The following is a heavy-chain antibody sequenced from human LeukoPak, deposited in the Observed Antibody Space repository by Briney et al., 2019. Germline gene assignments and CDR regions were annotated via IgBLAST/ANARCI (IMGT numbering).Heavy chain of an antibody. D-gene: IGHD2-15*01. CDR1: GGSFSGYY. J-gene: IGHJ6*02. Sequence: SETLSLTCAVYGGSFSGYYWSWIRQPPGKGLEWIGEINHSGSTNYNPSLKSRVTISVDTSKNQFSLKLSSVTAAETAVYYCARGSGYCSGGSCYSFYYYGMDVWGQGTTVTVSS. CDR3: ARGSGYCSGGSCYSFYYYGMDV. V-gene: IGHV4-34*01. CDR2: INHSGST.